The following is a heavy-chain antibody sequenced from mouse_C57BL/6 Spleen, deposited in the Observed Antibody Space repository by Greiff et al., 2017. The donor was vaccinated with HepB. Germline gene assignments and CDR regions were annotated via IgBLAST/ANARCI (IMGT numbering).Heavy chain of an antibody. CDR2: IQPNSGST. V-gene: IGHV1-64*01. CDR3: SITTVVADDY. CDR1: GYTFTSYW. D-gene: IGHD1-1*01. Sequence: QVQLQQPGAELVKPGASVKVSCKASGYTFTSYWMHWVKQRPGQGLEWIGMIQPNSGSTNYNEKFKSKATLTLDKSSGTAYMQLSSLTSEDSAVYYCSITTVVADDYWGQGTTLTVSS. J-gene: IGHJ2*01.